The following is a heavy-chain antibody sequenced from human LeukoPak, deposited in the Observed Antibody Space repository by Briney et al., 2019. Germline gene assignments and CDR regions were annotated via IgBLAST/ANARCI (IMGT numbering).Heavy chain of an antibody. D-gene: IGHD1-26*01. CDR2: IRYDGSNK. CDR3: AKDGIVGATAPYYFDY. CDR1: GFTFSSYG. J-gene: IGHJ4*02. Sequence: GGSLRLSCAASGFTFSSYGMHWVRQAPGKGLEWVAFIRYDGSNKYYADSVKGRFTISRDNSKNTLYLQTNSLRAEDTAVYYCAKDGIVGATAPYYFDYWGQGTLVTVSS. V-gene: IGHV3-30*02.